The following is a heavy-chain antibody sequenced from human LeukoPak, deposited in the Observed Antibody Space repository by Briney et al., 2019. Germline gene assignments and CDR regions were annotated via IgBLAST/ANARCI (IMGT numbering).Heavy chain of an antibody. CDR3: ARAREEYYYGSGSYGFDP. Sequence: SETLSLNCTVSVCSISSYYWSWIRQPAGKGLEWIVRIYTSGSTNYNPSLKSRITMSVDTSKNQFSLKLSSVTAADTAVYYCARAREEYYYGSGSYGFDPWGQGTLVTVSS. CDR1: VCSISSYY. J-gene: IGHJ5*02. CDR2: IYTSGST. D-gene: IGHD3-10*01. V-gene: IGHV4-4*07.